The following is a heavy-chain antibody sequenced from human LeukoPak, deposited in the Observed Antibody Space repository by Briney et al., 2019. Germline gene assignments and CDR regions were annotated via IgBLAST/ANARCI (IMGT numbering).Heavy chain of an antibody. D-gene: IGHD3-10*01. V-gene: IGHV3-48*02. J-gene: IGHJ4*02. CDR1: GFTFSSYS. CDR2: ISSSSSTI. CDR3: ARAEDYYGSGSPSDY. Sequence: PGGSLRLSCAASGFTFSSYSMNWVRQAPGKGLEWVSYISSSSSTIYYADSVKGRFTISRDNAKNSLYLQMNSLRDEDTAVYYCARAEDYYGSGSPSDYWGQGTLVTVSS.